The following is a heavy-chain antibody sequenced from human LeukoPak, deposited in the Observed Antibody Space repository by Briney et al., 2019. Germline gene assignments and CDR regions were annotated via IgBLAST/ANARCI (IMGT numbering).Heavy chain of an antibody. J-gene: IGHJ3*02. CDR1: GFTVSSNY. D-gene: IGHD6-6*01. V-gene: IGHV3-66*01. CDR2: IYSGGST. Sequence: GGSLRLSCAASGFTVSSNYMSWVRQAPGKGLEWVSVIYSGGSTYYADSVKGRFTISRDNSKNTLYLQMNSLRAEDTAVYYCARDKQLPPWNAFDIWGQGTMVTVSS. CDR3: ARDKQLPPWNAFDI.